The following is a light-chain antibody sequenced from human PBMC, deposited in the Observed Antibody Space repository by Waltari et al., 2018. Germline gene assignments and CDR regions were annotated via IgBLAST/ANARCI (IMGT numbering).Light chain of an antibody. CDR2: WAS. J-gene: IGKJ1*01. CDR1: QSVLYNSDNKNY. Sequence: DIVKTQSPDSLAVSLGERATINCKSSQSVLYNSDNKNYLAWYQQKPGQPPKLLIYWASTRESGVPDRFSGSGSGTDFTLTITSLQAEDVAVYYCQQYYGTPPRTFGQGTKVEIK. CDR3: QQYYGTPPRT. V-gene: IGKV4-1*01.